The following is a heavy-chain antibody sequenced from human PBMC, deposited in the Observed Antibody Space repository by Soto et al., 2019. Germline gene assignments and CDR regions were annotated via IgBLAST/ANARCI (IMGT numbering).Heavy chain of an antibody. CDR3: ARDHNPMYYYYYMDV. J-gene: IGHJ6*03. V-gene: IGHV1-18*01. CDR1: GYTFTSYG. Sequence: QVQLVQSGAEVKKPGASVKVSCKASGYTFTSYGISWVRQAPGQGLEWMGWISAYNGNTNYAQKLQGRVTMTTDTSTSTDYMELRSLRSDDTAVYYCARDHNPMYYYYYMDVWGKGTTVTVSS. CDR2: ISAYNGNT.